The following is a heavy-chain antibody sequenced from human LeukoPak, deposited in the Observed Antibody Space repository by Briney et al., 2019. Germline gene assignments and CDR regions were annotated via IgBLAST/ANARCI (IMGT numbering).Heavy chain of an antibody. CDR3: ARGQPREWLAGVDY. J-gene: IGHJ4*02. CDR1: GGSFIGFH. Sequence: ETLSLTCAVYGGSFIGFHWNWVRQAPGKGLERVSFISTSSSYIYYADSVKGRFTISRDNSKNTLYLQMNSLRAEDTAVYYCARGQPREWLAGVDYWGQGTLVTVSS. V-gene: IGHV3-21*01. D-gene: IGHD6-19*01. CDR2: ISTSSSYI.